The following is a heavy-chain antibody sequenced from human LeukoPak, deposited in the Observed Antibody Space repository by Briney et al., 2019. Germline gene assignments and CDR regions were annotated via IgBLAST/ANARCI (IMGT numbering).Heavy chain of an antibody. V-gene: IGHV3-66*01. Sequence: QPGGSLRLSCAASGFTVSSNYMSWVRQAPGKGLEWVSVIYSGGSTYYADSVKGRFTISRDNSKNTLYLQMNSLRAEDTAVYYCAREGRYSGSYLGPFDYWGQGTLVTVSS. J-gene: IGHJ4*02. CDR1: GFTVSSNY. CDR2: IYSGGST. D-gene: IGHD1-26*01. CDR3: AREGRYSGSYLGPFDY.